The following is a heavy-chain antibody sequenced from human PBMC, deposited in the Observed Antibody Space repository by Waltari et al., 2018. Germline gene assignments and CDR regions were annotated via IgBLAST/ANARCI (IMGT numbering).Heavy chain of an antibody. J-gene: IGHJ3*02. CDR2: IYPSGDT. D-gene: IGHD2-15*01. Sequence: QFQLQESGPGLVKSSETLSLTCAVSGGSISRSAYYWVWLRQPPGKELEWIGSIYPSGDTYYHASLESRGRVSVDRSSNNFSMTLSSVTAADTAVYYGARRGDWLPLDAFDIWGQGTVVTDS. CDR1: GGSISRSAYY. V-gene: IGHV4-39*02. CDR3: ARRGDWLPLDAFDI.